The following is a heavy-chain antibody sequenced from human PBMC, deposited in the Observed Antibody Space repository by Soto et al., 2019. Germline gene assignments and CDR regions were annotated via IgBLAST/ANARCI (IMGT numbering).Heavy chain of an antibody. CDR3: ARRGIAAAGIGYYYGVDV. J-gene: IGHJ6*02. Sequence: GECLKISCKGSGYSFTSYWIGWVRQMPGKGLEWMGIIYPGDSDTRYSPSFQGQVTISADKSISTAYLRWSSLKASDTAMYYCARRGIAAAGIGYYYGVDVWGQGTTVTVSS. D-gene: IGHD6-13*01. V-gene: IGHV5-51*01. CDR2: IYPGDSDT. CDR1: GYSFTSYW.